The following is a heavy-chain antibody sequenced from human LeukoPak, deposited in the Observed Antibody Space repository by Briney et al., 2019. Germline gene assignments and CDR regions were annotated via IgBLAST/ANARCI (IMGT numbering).Heavy chain of an antibody. J-gene: IGHJ4*02. V-gene: IGHV3-15*01. CDR2: VRTTAEGETT. CDR1: GFNFNDAW. CDR3: TAGLGKTDDDF. Sequence: GGSLRLSCEGSGFNFNDAWMSWIRQAPGKGLEWVGRVRTTAEGETTDYAAPVTGRFIISRDDSTSMVYLQMNRLETEDTAIYYCTAGLGKTDDDFWGQGTLVTVSS. D-gene: IGHD4-11*01.